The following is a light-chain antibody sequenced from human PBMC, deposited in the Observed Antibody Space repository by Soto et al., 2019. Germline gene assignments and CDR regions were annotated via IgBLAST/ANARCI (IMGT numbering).Light chain of an antibody. J-gene: IGLJ2*01. CDR3: SSYAGSNIV. V-gene: IGLV2-8*01. CDR1: SSDVGGYNF. CDR2: EVN. Sequence: QSALTQPPSASGSPGQSVTVSCTGTSSDVGGYNFVSWYQLHPGKAPKLMMYEVNKRPSGVPARFSGSKSGNTASLTVSGLQAEDEADYYCSSYAGSNIVFGGGTKLTVL.